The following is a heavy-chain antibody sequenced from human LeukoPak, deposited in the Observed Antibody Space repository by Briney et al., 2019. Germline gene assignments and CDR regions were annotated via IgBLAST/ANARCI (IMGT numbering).Heavy chain of an antibody. CDR1: GGSISSGHYY. D-gene: IGHD1-26*01. Sequence: SETLSLTCTVSGGSISSGHYYWSWIRQPAGKGLEWIGRIYTSGSTNYNPSLKSRVTISVDTSKNQFSLKLSSVTAADTAVYYCARFRAPGGRKVGATRSWFDPWGQGTLVTVSS. V-gene: IGHV4-61*02. CDR3: ARFRAPGGRKVGATRSWFDP. CDR2: IYTSGST. J-gene: IGHJ5*02.